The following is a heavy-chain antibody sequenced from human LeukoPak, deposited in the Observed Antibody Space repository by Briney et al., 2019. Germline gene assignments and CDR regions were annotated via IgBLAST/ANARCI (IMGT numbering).Heavy chain of an antibody. CDR3: AKGYTSESCRYFDP. Sequence: GGSLRLSCAASGFTFSSYSMNWVRQAPGKGLEWVSSISSSSSYIYYADSVKGRFTISRDNSENTLWLQMNSLRAEDTAVYYCAKGYTSESCRYFDPWGQGTLVTVSS. CDR1: GFTFSSYS. V-gene: IGHV3-21*04. CDR2: ISSSSSYI. J-gene: IGHJ5*02. D-gene: IGHD3-10*01.